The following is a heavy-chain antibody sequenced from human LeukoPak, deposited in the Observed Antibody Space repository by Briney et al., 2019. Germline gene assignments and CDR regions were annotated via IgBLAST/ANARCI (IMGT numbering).Heavy chain of an antibody. Sequence: PSETLSLTCVVSGGSLISTDHHWGWIRQPPGKGLEWIGSMSHSGTTYYNLSLMSRVTMSVDTSKNYFSLQLSSVTAADTAVYFCASDWAPGQGRMFDHWGQGTLVTVSS. CDR1: GGSLISTDHH. D-gene: IGHD3-16*01. J-gene: IGHJ4*02. CDR2: MSHSGTT. V-gene: IGHV4-39*07. CDR3: ASDWAPGQGRMFDH.